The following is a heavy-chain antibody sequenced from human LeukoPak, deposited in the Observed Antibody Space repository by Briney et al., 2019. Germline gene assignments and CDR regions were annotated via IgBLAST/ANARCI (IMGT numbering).Heavy chain of an antibody. CDR2: ISHDGSNK. V-gene: IGHV3-30*18. CDR3: AKVRVGTAHFDY. Sequence: GGSLRLSCAASRFTFSSYGMHWVRQAPGKGLEWVVVISHDGSNKNYADSVKGRFTISRDNSKNTLYLQMNSLRPEDTAVYYCAKVRVGTAHFDYWGQGTLVTVSS. D-gene: IGHD2-15*01. J-gene: IGHJ4*02. CDR1: RFTFSSYG.